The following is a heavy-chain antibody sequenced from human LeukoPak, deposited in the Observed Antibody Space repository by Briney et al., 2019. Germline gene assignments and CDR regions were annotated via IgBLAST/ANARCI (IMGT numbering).Heavy chain of an antibody. CDR2: NSGST. D-gene: IGHD1-26*01. CDR3: ARGRGYGGNYLRSFDI. Sequence: SETLSLTCTVSGASISSYFWSWIRQPPGKGLEWIGYNSGSTNYNPSLKSRVTILLDRSKNQFSLKLSSVTAADTAVYYCARGRGYGGNYLRSFDIWGQGTMVTVSS. J-gene: IGHJ3*02. CDR1: GASISSYF. V-gene: IGHV4-59*08.